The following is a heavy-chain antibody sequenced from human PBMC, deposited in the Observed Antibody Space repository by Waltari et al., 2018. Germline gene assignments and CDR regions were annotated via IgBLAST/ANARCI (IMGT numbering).Heavy chain of an antibody. CDR1: GFTVSSNS. CDR2: IYSGGST. V-gene: IGHV3-53*01. CDR3: ARGRGAAAGYFDL. J-gene: IGHJ2*01. Sequence: EVQLVESGGGLIQPGGSLRLSCAASGFTVSSNSMSWVRQAPGKGLEWVSVIYSGGSTYYADSVKGRFTISRDSSKNTLGLQMNSLRAEDTAVFYCARGRGAAAGYFDLWGRGTLVTVSS. D-gene: IGHD6-13*01.